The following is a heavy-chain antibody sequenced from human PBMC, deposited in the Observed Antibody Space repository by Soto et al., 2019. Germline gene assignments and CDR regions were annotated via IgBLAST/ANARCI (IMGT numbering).Heavy chain of an antibody. J-gene: IGHJ4*01. Sequence: QVQLQESGPGLVKPSETLSLTCTVSGGSVSSGNYYWNWIRQPPGKGLEWIGYIYYRRSTNSNPSLKSRVTISVDKSKNQFSLKVSSVTAADTAVYYCARGPPMIVVAYDCWGHGTLVPGSS. V-gene: IGHV4-61*01. CDR3: ARGPPMIVVAYDC. D-gene: IGHD3-22*01. CDR2: IYYRRST. CDR1: GGSVSSGNYY.